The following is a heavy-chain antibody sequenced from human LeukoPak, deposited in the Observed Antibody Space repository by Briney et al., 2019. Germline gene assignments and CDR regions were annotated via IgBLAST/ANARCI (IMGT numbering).Heavy chain of an antibody. Sequence: ASVKVSCKTSGYTFTDYYIHWVRQAPGQGLEWMGVFYPRGGETHLAHRLLGRITITRDTSTSTVYMDMTSLTSEDTAVYYCVREFVGGTFDYWGQGTLVTVS. CDR2: FYPRGGET. CDR3: VREFVGGTFDY. CDR1: GYTFTDYY. D-gene: IGHD3-16*01. J-gene: IGHJ4*02. V-gene: IGHV1-46*04.